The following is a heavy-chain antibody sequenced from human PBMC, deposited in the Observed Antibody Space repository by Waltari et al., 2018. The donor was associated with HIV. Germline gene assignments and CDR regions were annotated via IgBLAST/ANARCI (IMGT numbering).Heavy chain of an antibody. CDR1: GYTFPGYY. CDR2: INPNSGGT. J-gene: IGHJ4*02. CDR3: ATGWGGWSWYYFDY. V-gene: IGHV1-2*02. D-gene: IGHD6-19*01. Sequence: QVQLVQSGAEVKKPGASVKVSCKASGYTFPGYYMPWVRPAPGQGLDWMGWINPNSGGTNYAQKFQGRVTMTRDTSISTAYMELSRLRSDDTAVYYCATGWGGWSWYYFDYWGQGTLVTVSS.